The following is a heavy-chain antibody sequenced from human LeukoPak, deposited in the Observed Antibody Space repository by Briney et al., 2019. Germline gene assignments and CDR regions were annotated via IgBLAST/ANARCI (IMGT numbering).Heavy chain of an antibody. Sequence: SETLSLTCTVSGGSISSSSYYWGWIRQPPGKGLEWIGSIYYSGSTYYNPSLKSRVTISVDTSKNQFSLKLSSVTAADTAVYYCARVVRFLEWLLDYWGQGTLVTVSS. D-gene: IGHD3-3*01. CDR2: IYYSGST. CDR3: ARVVRFLEWLLDY. V-gene: IGHV4-39*01. J-gene: IGHJ4*02. CDR1: GGSISSSSYY.